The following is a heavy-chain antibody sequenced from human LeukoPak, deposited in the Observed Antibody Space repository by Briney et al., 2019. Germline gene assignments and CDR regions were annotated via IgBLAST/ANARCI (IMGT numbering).Heavy chain of an antibody. V-gene: IGHV4-39*07. CDR3: AKVHNYYDISGYYYAFDY. D-gene: IGHD3-22*01. Sequence: NPSETLSLTCTVSGGSISSSSYYWGRIRQPPGKGLEWIGSIYYSGSTYYNPSLKSRVTISVDTSKNQFSLKLSSVTAADTAVYYCAKVHNYYDISGYYYAFDYWGQGTLVTVSS. J-gene: IGHJ4*02. CDR2: IYYSGST. CDR1: GGSISSSSYY.